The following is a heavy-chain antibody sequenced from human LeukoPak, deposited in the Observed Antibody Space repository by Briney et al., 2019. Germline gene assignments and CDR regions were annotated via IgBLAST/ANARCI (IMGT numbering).Heavy chain of an antibody. CDR1: GFTFSNYL. Sequence: GGSLKLSCEGSGFTFSNYLMTWVRQAPGKGLEWVANIKPDGSEKHYVDSVEGRFTISRDNAKNSLYLQMNSLRAEDTAVYYCARDLDTYVVLIAYDAFDIWGQGTKVTVSS. V-gene: IGHV3-7*01. D-gene: IGHD2-21*01. J-gene: IGHJ3*02. CDR2: IKPDGSEK. CDR3: ARDLDTYVVLIAYDAFDI.